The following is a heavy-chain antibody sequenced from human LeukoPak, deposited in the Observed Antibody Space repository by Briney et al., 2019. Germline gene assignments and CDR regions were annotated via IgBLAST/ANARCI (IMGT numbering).Heavy chain of an antibody. CDR1: GFTFINFG. Sequence: GGSLRLSCAASGFTFINFGMSWVRQAPGTGLEWVSFISGNGHNTYYADSVKGRFTISRDTSNNTLYLQMNSRRADVTAMYFCAMRDTSGWYDFDSWGQGTLVTVAS. V-gene: IGHV3-23*01. CDR2: ISGNGHNT. D-gene: IGHD6-19*01. CDR3: AMRDTSGWYDFDS. J-gene: IGHJ4*02.